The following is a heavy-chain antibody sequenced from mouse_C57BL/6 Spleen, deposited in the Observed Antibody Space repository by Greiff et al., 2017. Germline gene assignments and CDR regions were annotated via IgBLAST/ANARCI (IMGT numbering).Heavy chain of an antibody. CDR1: GFTFNTYA. J-gene: IGHJ2*01. V-gene: IGHV10-3*01. CDR2: IRSNSSNYAT. CDR3: VRDGYYGSSYFGY. D-gene: IGHD1-1*01. Sequence: EVKLMESGGGLVQPKGSLKLSCAASGFTFNTYAMHWVRQAPGKGLEWVARIRSNSSNYATYYADSVKDRFTISRDDSQSMLYLQMNNLKTEDTAMYYCVRDGYYGSSYFGYWGQGTTLTVSS.